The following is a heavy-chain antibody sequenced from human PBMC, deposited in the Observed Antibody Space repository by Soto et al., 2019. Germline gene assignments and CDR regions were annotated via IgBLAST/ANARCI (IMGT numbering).Heavy chain of an antibody. CDR3: ARGPGGPDGPGDY. V-gene: IGHV1-3*01. D-gene: IGHD2-15*01. J-gene: IGHJ4*02. CDR1: GYTFTSYA. CDR2: INAGNGNT. Sequence: QVQLVQSGAEVKKXGASVXVSCKXSGYTFTSYAMHWVRQAPGQRLEWMGWINAGNGNTKYSQKFQGRVTITRDTSASTAYMELSSLRSEDTAVYYCARGPGGPDGPGDYWGQGTLVTVSS.